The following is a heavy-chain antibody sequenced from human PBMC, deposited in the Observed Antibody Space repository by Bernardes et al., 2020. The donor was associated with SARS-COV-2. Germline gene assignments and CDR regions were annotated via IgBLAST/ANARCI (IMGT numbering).Heavy chain of an antibody. J-gene: IGHJ4*02. CDR3: TKPIDLFFFDY. CDR1: GFTFSSYA. V-gene: IGHV3-23*01. D-gene: IGHD2-21*01. Sequence: GGSLRLSCAASGFTFSSYAMSWVRQAPGKGLEWVSAISGSGGSTYYADSVKGRFTISRDNSKNTLYLQMNSLRAEDTAGYYCTKPIDLFFFDYLGQGTLVNVSS. CDR2: ISGSGGST.